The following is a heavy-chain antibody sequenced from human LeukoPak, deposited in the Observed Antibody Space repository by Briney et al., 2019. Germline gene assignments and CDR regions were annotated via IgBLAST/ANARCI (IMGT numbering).Heavy chain of an antibody. CDR3: ARVFGGSGLGY. V-gene: IGHV4-59*08. CDR1: GGSISSHY. J-gene: IGHJ4*02. Sequence: PSETLSLTCTVSGGSISSHYWSWIRQPPGKGLEWIGYIYYSGSTNYNPSLKSRVTISVDTSKNQFSLKLSSVTAADTAVYYCARVFGGSGLGYWGQGTLVTVSS. CDR2: IYYSGST. D-gene: IGHD6-19*01.